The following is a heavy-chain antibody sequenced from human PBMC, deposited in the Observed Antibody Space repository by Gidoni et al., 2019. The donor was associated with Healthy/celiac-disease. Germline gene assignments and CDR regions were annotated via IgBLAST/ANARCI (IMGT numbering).Heavy chain of an antibody. CDR1: GFTFSSYG. V-gene: IGHV3-30*18. D-gene: IGHD3-10*01. J-gene: IGHJ3*02. CDR3: AKDLRGNDAFDI. Sequence: QLQLVESGGGVVQPGRYLRLSCAASGFTFSSYGMHWVRQAPGKGLEWVAVISYDGSNKYYADSVKGRFTISRDSSKNTLYLQMNSLRAEDTAVYYCAKDLRGNDAFDIWGQGTMVTVSS. CDR2: ISYDGSNK.